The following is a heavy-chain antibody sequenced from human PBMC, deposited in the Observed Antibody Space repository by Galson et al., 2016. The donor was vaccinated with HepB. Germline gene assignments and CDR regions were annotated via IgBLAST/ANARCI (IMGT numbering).Heavy chain of an antibody. CDR3: ARERGGPGYCDGGGCYQTFDY. J-gene: IGHJ4*02. D-gene: IGHD2-15*01. CDR1: GFTFSSYW. Sequence: SLRLSCAASGFTFSSYWMSWVRQAPGKGLEWVSSISSSSGYIYYADSVKGRYTISRDNAKNSLYLQMNSLRAEDKAVDYSARERGGPGYCDGGGCYQTFDYWGQGTLVTASS. V-gene: IGHV3-21*01. CDR2: ISSSSGYI.